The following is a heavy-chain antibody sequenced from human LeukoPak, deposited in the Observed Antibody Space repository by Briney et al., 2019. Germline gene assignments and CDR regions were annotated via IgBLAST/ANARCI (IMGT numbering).Heavy chain of an antibody. D-gene: IGHD7-27*01. J-gene: IGHJ4*02. CDR3: ARRVRTGGFDY. Sequence: SETLSLTCTVSGGSISSYYWSWIRQPPGKGLDWIGYIYYSGSTNYNPSLKSRVTISVDTTKNQFSLKLSSVTAADTAVYYCARRVRTGGFDYWGQGTLVTVSS. V-gene: IGHV4-59*01. CDR2: IYYSGST. CDR1: GGSISSYY.